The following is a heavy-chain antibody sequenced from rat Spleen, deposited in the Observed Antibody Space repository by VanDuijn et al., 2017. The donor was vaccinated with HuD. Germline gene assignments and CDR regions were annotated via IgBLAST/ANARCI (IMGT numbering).Heavy chain of an antibody. CDR3: AREGWDNNYHWFDY. J-gene: IGHJ3*01. V-gene: IGHV5S23*01. CDR1: GFTFSNYY. Sequence: EVQLVESGGRLVQPGNSLKLSCAASGFTFSNYYMAWVRQAPTKGLEWVASISSDGGGAYYRDSVKGRFTISRDNAKSTLYLQMDSLRSEDTATYYCAREGWDNNYHWFDYWGQGTLVTVSS. D-gene: IGHD1-10*01. CDR2: ISSDGGGA.